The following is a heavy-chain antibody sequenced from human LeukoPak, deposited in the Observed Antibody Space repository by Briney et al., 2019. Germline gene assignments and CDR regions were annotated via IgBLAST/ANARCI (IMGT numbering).Heavy chain of an antibody. D-gene: IGHD3-10*01. V-gene: IGHV3-7*03. CDR2: IKQDGSEK. J-gene: IGHJ4*02. CDR1: GFTFSTYW. CDR3: ARGIAWFGELCPYFDY. Sequence: GGSLRLSFAASGFTFSTYWMSWVRQAPGKGLEWVANIKQDGSEKYYVDSVKGRFTISRDNAKNSLYLQMNSLRAEDTAVYYCARGIAWFGELCPYFDYWGQGTLVTVSS.